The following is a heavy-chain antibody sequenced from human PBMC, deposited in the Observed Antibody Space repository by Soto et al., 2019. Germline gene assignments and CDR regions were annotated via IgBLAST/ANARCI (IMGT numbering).Heavy chain of an antibody. CDR3: AHKRKYYGSGSYYTDY. CDR1: GFSLSTSGVG. Sequence: QITLKESGPTLVKPTQTLTLTCTFSGFSLSTSGVGVGWIRQPPGKALEWLALIYWDDDKRYSPSLKSRLTITKDTSKTQVVLTMTNMDPVDTATYYCAHKRKYYGSGSYYTDYWGQGTLVTVSS. V-gene: IGHV2-5*02. CDR2: IYWDDDK. J-gene: IGHJ4*02. D-gene: IGHD3-10*01.